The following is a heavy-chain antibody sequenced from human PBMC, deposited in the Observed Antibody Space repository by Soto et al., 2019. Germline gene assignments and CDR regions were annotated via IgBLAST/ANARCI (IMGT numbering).Heavy chain of an antibody. CDR2: ISSSGSTI. D-gene: IGHD3-22*01. CDR3: ARDYYYDSSGYPGY. V-gene: IGHV3-11*01. Sequence: LRLSCAASGFTFSDYYMSWIRQAPGKGLEWVSYISSSGSTIYYADSVKGRFTISRDNAKNSLYLQMNSLRAEDTAVYYCARDYYYDSSGYPGYWGQGTLVTVSS. J-gene: IGHJ4*02. CDR1: GFTFSDYY.